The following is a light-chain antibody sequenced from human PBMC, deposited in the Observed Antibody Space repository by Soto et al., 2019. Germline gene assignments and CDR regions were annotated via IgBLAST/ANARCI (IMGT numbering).Light chain of an antibody. J-gene: IGLJ2*01. V-gene: IGLV3-1*01. Sequence: SYELTQPPSVSVSPGQTASITCSGDKLGNKYAHWYQQKSGQPPVLVIYQDSKRPSGIPERFSGSNSGNTATLTISGTQAMDEADYYCQAWDSSTVVFGGGTKLTVL. CDR2: QDS. CDR3: QAWDSSTVV. CDR1: KLGNKY.